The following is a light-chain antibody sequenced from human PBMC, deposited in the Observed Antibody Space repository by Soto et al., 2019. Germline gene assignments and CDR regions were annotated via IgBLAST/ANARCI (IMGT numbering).Light chain of an antibody. CDR2: DNN. J-gene: IGLJ3*02. Sequence: QSVLTQPPSVSGAPGQRVTISCTGSSSNIGAGYDVHWYQQLPGTAPKVLIYDNNKRPSGIPDRFSGSKSGTSATLAITGLQTGDEADYYCGTWDVSLRDGVFGGGTKVTVL. CDR1: SSNIGAGYD. V-gene: IGLV1-51*01. CDR3: GTWDVSLRDGV.